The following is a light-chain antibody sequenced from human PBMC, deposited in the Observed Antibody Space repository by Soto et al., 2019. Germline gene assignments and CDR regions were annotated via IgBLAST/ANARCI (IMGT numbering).Light chain of an antibody. Sequence: QSVLTQPASVSGSPGQSITISCTGTSSDVGSYNLVSWYQQHPGKATKLMIYEGSKRPSGVSNRFSGSKSGNTASLTISGLKAEDEADYYCCSYAGSSTFVFGGGTKLTVL. J-gene: IGLJ2*01. CDR2: EGS. CDR1: SSDVGSYNL. CDR3: CSYAGSSTFV. V-gene: IGLV2-23*03.